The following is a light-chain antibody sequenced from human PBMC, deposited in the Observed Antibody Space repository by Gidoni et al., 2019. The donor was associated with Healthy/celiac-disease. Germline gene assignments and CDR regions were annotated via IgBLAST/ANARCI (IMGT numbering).Light chain of an antibody. CDR1: QSISSY. CDR2: ESP. CDR3: QQSYSTQT. V-gene: IGKV1-39*01. Sequence: DIKMTQSPSSLSASVGDRVTITCRASQSISSYLNLYQQKPGKAPKLLIYESPSLQSGVPSRFSGSGSGTDFTLTISSLQPEDFATYYCQQSYSTQTFGQGTKVEIK. J-gene: IGKJ1*01.